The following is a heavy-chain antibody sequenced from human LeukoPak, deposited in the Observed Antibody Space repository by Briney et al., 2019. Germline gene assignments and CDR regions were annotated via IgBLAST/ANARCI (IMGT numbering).Heavy chain of an antibody. V-gene: IGHV4-39*07. D-gene: IGHD6-19*01. CDR1: GGSISSSSYY. CDR2: IYYSGST. J-gene: IGHJ4*02. Sequence: PSETLSLTCTVSGGSISSSSYYWGWIRQPPGKGLEWIGSIYYSGSTYYNPSLKSRVTISVDTSKNQFSLKLSSVTAADTAVYYCASNPPYSSGWYDDYWGQGTLVTVSS. CDR3: ASNPPYSSGWYDDY.